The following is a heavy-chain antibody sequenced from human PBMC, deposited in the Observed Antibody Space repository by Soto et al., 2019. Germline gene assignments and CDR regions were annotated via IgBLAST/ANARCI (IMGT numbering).Heavy chain of an antibody. CDR1: GFSFSSYG. Sequence: QVQLVESGGGLVQPGGSLRLSCAASGFSFSSYGMHWVRQAPGKGLEWVAVISYDGSNKYYADSVKGRFTISRDNSKNTLYLQMNSLRAEDTAVYYCAKEEVVVVVAALGYWGQGTLVTVSS. D-gene: IGHD2-15*01. V-gene: IGHV3-30*18. CDR3: AKEEVVVVVAALGY. J-gene: IGHJ4*02. CDR2: ISYDGSNK.